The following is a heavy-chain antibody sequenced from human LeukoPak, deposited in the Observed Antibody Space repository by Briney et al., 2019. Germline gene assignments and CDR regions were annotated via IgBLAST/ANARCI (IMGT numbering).Heavy chain of an antibody. CDR1: GSTFSTYA. J-gene: IGHJ1*01. CDR3: ATTRDYYDNSGYTLLQD. Sequence: GSSVKVSSKASGSTFSTYAVNWVRQAPGQGLEWMGGIIPILGTSNYAQSFQGRLTITADESSGTAYMALSSLRSEDTAIYYCATTRDYYDNSGYTLLQDWGQGTLVTVSS. CDR2: IIPILGTS. V-gene: IGHV1-69*01. D-gene: IGHD3-22*01.